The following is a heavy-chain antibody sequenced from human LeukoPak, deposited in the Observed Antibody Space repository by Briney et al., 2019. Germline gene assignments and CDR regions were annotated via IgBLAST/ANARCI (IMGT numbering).Heavy chain of an antibody. J-gene: IGHJ4*02. Sequence: GGSLRLSCAASGFTFSSYSMNWVRQAPGKGLEWVSSISSSSSYIYYADSVKGRFTISRDNAKNSLYLQMNSLRAEDTAVYYCARLGGGRLAATFDYWGQGTLVTVSS. CDR1: GFTFSSYS. D-gene: IGHD3-16*01. CDR3: ARLGGGRLAATFDY. CDR2: ISSSSSYI. V-gene: IGHV3-21*01.